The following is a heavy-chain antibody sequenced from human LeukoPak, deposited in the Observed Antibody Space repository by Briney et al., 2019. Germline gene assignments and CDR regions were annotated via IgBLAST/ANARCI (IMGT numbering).Heavy chain of an antibody. Sequence: GGSLRLSCAASGFTFSSYAMHWVRQAPGKGLEWVAVISYDGSNKYYADSVKGRFTISRDNSKNTLYLQMNSLRAEDTAVYYCARDGAVAGLGLYYWGQGTLVTVSS. J-gene: IGHJ4*02. CDR2: ISYDGSNK. CDR3: ARDGAVAGLGLYY. D-gene: IGHD6-19*01. V-gene: IGHV3-30-3*01. CDR1: GFTFSSYA.